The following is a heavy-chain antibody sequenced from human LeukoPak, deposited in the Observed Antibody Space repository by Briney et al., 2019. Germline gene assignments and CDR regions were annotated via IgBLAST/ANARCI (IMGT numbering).Heavy chain of an antibody. CDR1: GGSISSGGYS. Sequence: PSETLSLTCAVSGGSISSGGYSWSWIRQPPGKGLEWIGYIYYSGSTYYNPSLKSRLIISVDTSKNQFSLKLSSVTAADTAVYYCARGGGYSYGYHRGRRWFDPWGQGTLVTVSS. CDR2: IYYSGST. J-gene: IGHJ5*02. D-gene: IGHD5-18*01. V-gene: IGHV4-30-4*07. CDR3: ARGGGYSYGYHRGRRWFDP.